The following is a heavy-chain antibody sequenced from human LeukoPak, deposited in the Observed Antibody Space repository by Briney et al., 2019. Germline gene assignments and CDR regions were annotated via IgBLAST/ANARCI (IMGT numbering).Heavy chain of an antibody. J-gene: IGHJ6*04. Sequence: SETLSLTCAVSGGSISSSNWWSWVRQPPGKGLEWIGEIYHSGSTNYNPSLKSRVTISVDKSKNQFSLKLSSVTAADTAVYYCARLRKDGPSPYYYYGMYVWGKGTTVTVSS. CDR3: ARLRKDGPSPYYYYGMYV. CDR2: IYHSGST. V-gene: IGHV4-4*02. CDR1: GGSISSSNW. D-gene: IGHD4-17*01.